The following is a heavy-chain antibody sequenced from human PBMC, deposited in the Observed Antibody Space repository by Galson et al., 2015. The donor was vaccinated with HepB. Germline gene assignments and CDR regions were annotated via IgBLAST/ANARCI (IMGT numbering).Heavy chain of an antibody. J-gene: IGHJ6*03. CDR3: ARERGGRYMDV. Sequence: SLRLSCAASGFTFSDYSMNWVRQAPGKGLEWVSYIISNSNNIYYADSVKGRFTISRDNAKSSLYLQMNSLRAEDTAVYYCARERGGRYMDVWGKGTPVTVS. CDR2: IISNSNNI. D-gene: IGHD3-10*01. V-gene: IGHV3-48*01. CDR1: GFTFSDYS.